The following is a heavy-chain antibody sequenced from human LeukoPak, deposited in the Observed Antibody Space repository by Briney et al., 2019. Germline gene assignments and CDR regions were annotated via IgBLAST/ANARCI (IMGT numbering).Heavy chain of an antibody. D-gene: IGHD4-17*01. CDR1: GYSFTSYG. CDR2: INAYNGNT. Sequence: ASVKVSCKASGYSFTSYGISWVRQAPGQGLEWMGWINAYNGNTNYAQKLQGRVTMTTDTSTSAAYMELRSLRADDTAVYYCASSYGDYDHLDYWGQGTLVTVSS. V-gene: IGHV1-18*01. J-gene: IGHJ4*02. CDR3: ASSYGDYDHLDY.